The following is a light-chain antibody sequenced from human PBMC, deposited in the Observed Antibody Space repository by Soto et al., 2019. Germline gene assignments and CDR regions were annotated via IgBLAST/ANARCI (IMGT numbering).Light chain of an antibody. CDR1: QSVSSSY. CDR3: QQYGSSPLT. V-gene: IGKV3-20*01. Sequence: EIVLTQSPGTLSLSPGERATLSCRASQSVSSSYLAWYQQKPGQAPRLLIYGASSRATGIPDRFSGSGSGTDFTLTNSRLEPEDFAVYYCQQYGSSPLTFGVGTKVEIK. J-gene: IGKJ4*01. CDR2: GAS.